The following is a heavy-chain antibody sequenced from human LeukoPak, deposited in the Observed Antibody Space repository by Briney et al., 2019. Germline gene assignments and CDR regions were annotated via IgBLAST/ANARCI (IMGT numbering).Heavy chain of an antibody. J-gene: IGHJ4*02. CDR2: LRYDGSNR. Sequence: GGSLRLSCAASGFTFSSYGMHWVRQAPGKGLELVAFLRYDGSNRYYAASVKGRFTISRDNSKITLYLQMVSLRAEDTAVYYCAKEMTWYYYDSSGYYFDYWGQGTLVTVSS. CDR1: GFTFSSYG. D-gene: IGHD3-22*01. V-gene: IGHV3-30*02. CDR3: AKEMTWYYYDSSGYYFDY.